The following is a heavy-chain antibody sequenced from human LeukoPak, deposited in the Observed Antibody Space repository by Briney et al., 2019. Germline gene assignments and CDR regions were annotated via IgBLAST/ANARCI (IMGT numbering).Heavy chain of an antibody. J-gene: IGHJ6*02. V-gene: IGHV4-31*03. CDR3: ARDRQVEVPEIKDYGMDV. CDR2: IYYSGST. D-gene: IGHD2-2*01. CDR1: GGSISSGGYY. Sequence: PSQTLSFTCTVSGGSISSGGYYWSWIRQHPGKGLEWIGYIYYSGSTYYNPSLKRRVTISVDTSKNQFSLKLSSVTAADTAVYHCARDRQVEVPEIKDYGMDVWGQGTKVNVSS.